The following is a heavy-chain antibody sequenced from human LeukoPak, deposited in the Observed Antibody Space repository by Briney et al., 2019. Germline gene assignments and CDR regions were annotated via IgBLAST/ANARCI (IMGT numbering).Heavy chain of an antibody. V-gene: IGHV5-51*01. CDR3: ARQQGTVTTHWFDP. CDR2: IYPGDSDT. CDR1: GYCFTSYW. Sequence: GESLKISCKGSGYCFTSYWSGWVRRTAQEGLGWRGIIYPGDSDTRYSPSFQGQVTISADKSISTAYLQWSSLKASDTAIYYCARQQGTVTTHWFDPWGQGTLVTVSS. D-gene: IGHD4-17*01. J-gene: IGHJ5*02.